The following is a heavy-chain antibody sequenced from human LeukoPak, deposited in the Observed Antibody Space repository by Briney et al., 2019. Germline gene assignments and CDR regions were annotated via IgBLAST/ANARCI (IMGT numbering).Heavy chain of an antibody. D-gene: IGHD3-10*01. J-gene: IGHJ4*02. Sequence: ASVKVSCKASGYTFIRNGISWVRQAPGQGLEWMGWINPNSGGTNYAQKFQGRVTMTRDTSISTAYMELSRLRSDDTAVYYCARDHAMVRGVIINYFDYWGQGTLVTVSS. CDR1: GYTFIRNG. CDR3: ARDHAMVRGVIINYFDY. CDR2: INPNSGGT. V-gene: IGHV1-2*02.